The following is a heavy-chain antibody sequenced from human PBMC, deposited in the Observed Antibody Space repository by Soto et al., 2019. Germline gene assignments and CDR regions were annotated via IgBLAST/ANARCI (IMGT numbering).Heavy chain of an antibody. J-gene: IGHJ6*02. CDR1: GGPITTTTW. CDR2: LHHDGTT. V-gene: IGHV4-4*02. Sequence: QVQLQESGPGLVKPSETLSLTCAVSGGPITTTTWWAWVRLPPGKGLEWIGELHHDGTTNYNPSLESRITMSLAKSNNRFSLKLTSVTAADTAIYSCATQTISYTWGVWGRGTTVTVSS. CDR3: ATQTISYTWGV. D-gene: IGHD3-16*01.